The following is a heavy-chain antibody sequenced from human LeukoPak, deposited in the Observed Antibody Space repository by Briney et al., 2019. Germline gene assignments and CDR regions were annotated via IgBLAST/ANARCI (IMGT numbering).Heavy chain of an antibody. CDR2: MNPNSGNT. CDR3: ARAVRGYTGSYYYYYYYMDV. J-gene: IGHJ6*03. D-gene: IGHD3-10*01. Sequence: ASVKVSCKASGYTFSSYDINWVRQATGQGREWMGWMNPNSGNTGYAQKFQGRVTMTRNTSISTAYMELSSLRSEDTAVYYCARAVRGYTGSYYYYYYYMDVWGKGTTVTVSS. CDR1: GYTFSSYD. V-gene: IGHV1-8*01.